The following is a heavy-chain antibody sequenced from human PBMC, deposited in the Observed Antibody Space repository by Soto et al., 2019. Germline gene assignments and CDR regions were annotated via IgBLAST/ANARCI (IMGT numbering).Heavy chain of an antibody. D-gene: IGHD3-22*01. CDR3: ARVEGWDSSGYYYVGYFDY. CDR2: IYYSGST. CDR1: GGSISSYY. J-gene: IGHJ4*02. V-gene: IGHV4-59*01. Sequence: PSETLSLTCTVSGGSISSYYWSWIRQPPGKGLEWIGYIYYSGSTNYNPSLKSRVTISVDTSKNQFSLKLSSVTAADTAVYYCARVEGWDSSGYYYVGYFDYWGQGTLVTVSS.